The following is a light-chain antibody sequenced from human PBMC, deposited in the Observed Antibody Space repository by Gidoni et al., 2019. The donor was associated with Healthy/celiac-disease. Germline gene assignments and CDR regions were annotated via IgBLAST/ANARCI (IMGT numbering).Light chain of an antibody. Sequence: EIVLTQSPATLSLSPGERATLSCRASQSVSSYLAWYQQKPGQAPRLLIYDASNRATGIPARFSASGSGTDFTLTISSLEPEDFAVYYCQQRSNWPPGYTFXXXTKLEIK. CDR2: DAS. CDR3: QQRSNWPPGYT. J-gene: IGKJ2*01. CDR1: QSVSSY. V-gene: IGKV3-11*01.